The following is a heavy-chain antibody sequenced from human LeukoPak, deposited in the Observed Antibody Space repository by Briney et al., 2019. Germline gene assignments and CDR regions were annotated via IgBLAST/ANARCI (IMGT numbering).Heavy chain of an antibody. V-gene: IGHV4-39*02. CDR1: GGSISSSSYY. J-gene: IGHJ5*02. CDR2: IYYSGST. CDR3: ARDLWVAAALEGRFDP. D-gene: IGHD6-13*01. Sequence: PSETLSLTCTVSGGSISSSSYYWGWIRQPPGKGLEWIGSIYYSGSTYYNPSLKSRVTISVDTSKNQFSLKLSSVTAADTAVYYCARDLWVAAALEGRFDPWGQGTLVTVSS.